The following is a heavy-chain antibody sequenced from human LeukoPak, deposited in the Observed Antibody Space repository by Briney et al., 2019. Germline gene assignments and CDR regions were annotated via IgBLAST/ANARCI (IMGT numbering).Heavy chain of an antibody. J-gene: IGHJ4*02. CDR1: GDSVSSDSYY. CDR3: ARDSRGYYDSSGYFDY. Sequence: PSETLSLTCTVSGDSVSSDSYYWSWIRQPPGKGLEWIGYISYSGSTNYNPSLKSRVTILVDTSKNQFSLKLSSVTAADTAVYYCARDSRGYYDSSGYFDYRGQGTLVTVSS. CDR2: ISYSGST. D-gene: IGHD3-22*01. V-gene: IGHV4-61*01.